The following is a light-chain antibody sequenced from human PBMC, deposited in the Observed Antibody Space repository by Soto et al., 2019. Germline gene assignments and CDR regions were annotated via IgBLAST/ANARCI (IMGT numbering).Light chain of an antibody. CDR1: SSNIGAGYD. J-gene: IGLJ3*02. Sequence: QSVLTQPPSGSGAPGPRVTISCTGSSSNIGAGYDVHWYQQLPGTAPKLLIYGNSNRPSGVPDRFSGSKSGTSASLAITGLQAEDEADYYCQSYDSSLSGSWVFGGGNKLTVL. V-gene: IGLV1-40*01. CDR3: QSYDSSLSGSWV. CDR2: GNS.